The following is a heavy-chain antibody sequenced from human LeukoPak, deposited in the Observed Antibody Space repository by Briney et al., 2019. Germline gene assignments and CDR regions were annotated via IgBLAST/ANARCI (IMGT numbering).Heavy chain of an antibody. CDR1: GGSFSGYY. Sequence: SETLSLTCAVYGGSFSGYYWSWIRQPPGKGLEWIGEINHSGSTNYNPSLKSRVTISVDTSKNQFSLKLSSVTAADTAVYYCARDGQVATNYFDYWGQGTLVTVSS. CDR3: ARDGQVATNYFDY. CDR2: INHSGST. J-gene: IGHJ4*02. V-gene: IGHV4-34*01. D-gene: IGHD5-12*01.